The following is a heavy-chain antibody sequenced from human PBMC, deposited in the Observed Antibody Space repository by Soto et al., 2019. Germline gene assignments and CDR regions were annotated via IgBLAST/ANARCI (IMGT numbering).Heavy chain of an antibody. CDR2: IYYSGST. J-gene: IGHJ6*02. CDR1: GGSISSGGYY. V-gene: IGHV4-31*03. D-gene: IGHD3-3*01. Sequence: SQTLSLTCTVSGGSISSGGYYWSWIRQHPGKGLEWIGYIYYSGSTYYNPSLKSRVTISVDTSKNQFSLKLSSVTAADTAVYYCARVVAYYDLIYGMDVWGQGTTVTVSS. CDR3: ARVVAYYDLIYGMDV.